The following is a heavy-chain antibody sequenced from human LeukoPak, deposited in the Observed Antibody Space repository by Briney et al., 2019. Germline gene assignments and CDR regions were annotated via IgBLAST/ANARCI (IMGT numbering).Heavy chain of an antibody. D-gene: IGHD1-1*01. Sequence: GGSLRLSCAASGFTFSNYGMNWVRQAPGKGLEWVSSVSSSSSDISYADSVKGRFTISRDNANYSLYLEMNSLRAEDTAVYYCARDTGEGWFDPWGQGTLVTVSS. V-gene: IGHV3-21*04. J-gene: IGHJ5*02. CDR1: GFTFSNYG. CDR3: ARDTGEGWFDP. CDR2: VSSSSSDI.